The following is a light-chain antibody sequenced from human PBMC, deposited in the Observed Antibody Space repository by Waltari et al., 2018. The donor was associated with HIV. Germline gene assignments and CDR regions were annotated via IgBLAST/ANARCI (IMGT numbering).Light chain of an antibody. V-gene: IGLV2-14*03. CDR1: SSDVGGYNY. J-gene: IGLJ2*01. CDR2: DVS. CDR3: SSYTSSSTPVV. Sequence: PGQSITISCTGTSSDVGGYNYVSWYQQHLGKAPKLMIYDVSNRPSGVANRFSGSKSGNTASLTISGLQAEDEADYYCSSYTSSSTPVVFGGGTKLTVL.